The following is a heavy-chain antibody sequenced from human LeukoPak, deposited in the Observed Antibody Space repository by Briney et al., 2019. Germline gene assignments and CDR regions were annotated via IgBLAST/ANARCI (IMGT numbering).Heavy chain of an antibody. CDR2: IYTSGST. V-gene: IGHV4-61*02. CDR1: GGSISSGSYY. D-gene: IGHD3-22*01. Sequence: SETLSLTCTVSGGSISSGSYYWSWIRQPAGKGLEWIGRIYTSGSTNYNPSLKSRVTISVDTSKNQFSLKLSSVTAADTAVYYCARDLLPTYYYDSSALEGAFDIWGQGTMVTVSS. J-gene: IGHJ3*02. CDR3: ARDLLPTYYYDSSALEGAFDI.